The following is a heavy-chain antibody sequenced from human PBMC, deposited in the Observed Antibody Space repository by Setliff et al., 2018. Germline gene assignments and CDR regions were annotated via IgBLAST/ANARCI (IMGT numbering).Heavy chain of an antibody. J-gene: IGHJ6*03. D-gene: IGHD1-26*01. V-gene: IGHV1-69*05. CDR1: GGTFSNYD. Sequence: SVKVSCKASGGTFSNYDISWVRQAPGQGLEWMGGIIPIFGTTNYAQRFQGRVTITTDESTSTAYMELSSLRSEDTAVYYCARERGEIVTTTSYYYYLDVWG. CDR2: IIPIFGTT. CDR3: ARERGEIVTTTSYYYYLDV.